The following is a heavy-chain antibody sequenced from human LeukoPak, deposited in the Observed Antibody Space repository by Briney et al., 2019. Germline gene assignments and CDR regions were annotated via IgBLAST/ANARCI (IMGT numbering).Heavy chain of an antibody. V-gene: IGHV4-4*07. CDR2: IYTSGST. J-gene: IGHJ2*01. CDR3: ARDRASGRIVGATAHWYFDL. Sequence: PSETLSLTCTVSGGSISSYYWSWIRQPAGKGLEWIGRIYTSGSTNYNPSLKSRVTMSVDTSKNQFSLKLNSVTAADTAVYYCARDRASGRIVGATAHWYFDLWGRGTLVTVSS. D-gene: IGHD1-26*01. CDR1: GGSISSYY.